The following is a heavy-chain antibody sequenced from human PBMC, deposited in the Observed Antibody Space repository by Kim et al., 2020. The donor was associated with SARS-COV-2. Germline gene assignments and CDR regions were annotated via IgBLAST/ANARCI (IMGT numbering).Heavy chain of an antibody. V-gene: IGHV3-9*01. J-gene: IGHJ4*02. Sequence: GYADSVKGRFTISRDNAKNSLYLQMNSLRAEDTALYYCAKEVEASGLLDYWGQGTLVTVSS. CDR3: AKEVEASGLLDY. D-gene: IGHD1-26*01.